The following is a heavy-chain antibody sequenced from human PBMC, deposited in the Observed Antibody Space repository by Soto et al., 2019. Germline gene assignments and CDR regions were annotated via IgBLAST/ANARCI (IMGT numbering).Heavy chain of an antibody. CDR2: ISDTGRT. D-gene: IGHD1-26*01. CDR1: GDSVTNGSYY. V-gene: IGHV4-61*03. CDR3: AVEWELLPYYGMNV. Sequence: SETLSLTCIVSGDSVTNGSYYWTWLRQPPGKGLEWIGDISDTGRTKYNPALQGRVTLAVDTSKNDFLQILSAGTAAETAVYFCAVEWELLPYYGMNVWGRGTVVTVSS. J-gene: IGHJ6*02.